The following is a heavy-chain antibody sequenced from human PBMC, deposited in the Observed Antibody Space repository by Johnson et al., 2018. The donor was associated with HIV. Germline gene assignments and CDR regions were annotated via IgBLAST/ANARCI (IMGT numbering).Heavy chain of an antibody. V-gene: IGHV3-20*04. CDR3: ARGRDYYDSSGGQDAFDI. CDR1: GFTFDDYA. D-gene: IGHD3-22*01. CDR2: INWNGGST. Sequence: MMLVESGGGVVRPGGSLRLSCAASGFTFDDYAMSWVRQAPGKGLAWVSGINWNGGSTCYADSVKGRFTISRDNAKNSLYLQVNSLRAEDTALYYCARGRDYYDSSGGQDAFDIWGQGTMVTVSS. J-gene: IGHJ3*02.